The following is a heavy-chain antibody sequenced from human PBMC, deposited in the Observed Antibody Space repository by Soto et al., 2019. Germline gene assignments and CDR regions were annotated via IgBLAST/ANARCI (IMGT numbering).Heavy chain of an antibody. D-gene: IGHD3-9*01. CDR3: VKVSTFYDILTGYYSTNFFDP. J-gene: IGHJ5*02. CDR2: IYFDGSNK. V-gene: IGHV3-33*06. Sequence: GGSLRLSCAASGFTFSTYGMHWVRQAPGKGLEWVAVIYFDGSNKYYADSVKGRFTISRDNPKNTVYLQMNSLRAEDTAVYYCVKVSTFYDILTGYYSTNFFDPWGQGTLVTVSS. CDR1: GFTFSTYG.